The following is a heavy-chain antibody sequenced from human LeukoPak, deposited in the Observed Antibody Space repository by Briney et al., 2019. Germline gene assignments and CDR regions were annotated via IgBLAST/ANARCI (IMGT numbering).Heavy chain of an antibody. CDR2: ISIGSTYV. CDR1: GFTFNSYP. CDR3: ARGVSGATALDF. V-gene: IGHV3-21*01. J-gene: IGHJ4*02. Sequence: GGSLRLSCSASGFTFNSYPVHWVRQAPGKGLEWVSYISIGSTYVYYADSVKDRFTVSRDNAKNSLVLQMNSLRAEDTAVYYCARGVSGATALDFWGQGTLVTVSS. D-gene: IGHD4/OR15-4a*01.